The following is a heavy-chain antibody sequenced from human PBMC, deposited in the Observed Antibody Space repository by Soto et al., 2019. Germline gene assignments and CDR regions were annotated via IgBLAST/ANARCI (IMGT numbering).Heavy chain of an antibody. CDR3: ARETGTMIVEL. CDR1: GGTFSSYT. J-gene: IGHJ4*02. D-gene: IGHD3-22*01. Sequence: QVQLVQSGAEVKKPGSSVKVSCKASGGTFSSYTISWVRQAPGQGLDWMGRIIPILGIANYAQKFQGRVTITADKSTSSAYMELSSLRSEDTAVYYCARETGTMIVELWGQGTLVTVSS. CDR2: IIPILGIA. V-gene: IGHV1-69*02.